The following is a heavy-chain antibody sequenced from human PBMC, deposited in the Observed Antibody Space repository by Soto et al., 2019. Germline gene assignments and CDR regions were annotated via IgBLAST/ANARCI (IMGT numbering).Heavy chain of an antibody. D-gene: IGHD1-1*01. J-gene: IGHJ4*02. CDR2: ISAHNGNT. CDR1: GYGFTTYG. V-gene: IGHV1-18*01. CDR3: ARGRYGDY. Sequence: QIHLVQSGAEVKKPGASVKVSCKGSGYGFTTYGITWVRQAPGQGPEWMAWISAHNGNTNDAQKLQGRVTVTRDTSTSTADMELRGLRSDDTAVYYCARGRYGDYWGQGALVTVSS.